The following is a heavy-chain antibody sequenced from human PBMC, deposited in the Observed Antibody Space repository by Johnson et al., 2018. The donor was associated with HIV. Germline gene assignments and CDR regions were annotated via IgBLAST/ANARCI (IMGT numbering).Heavy chain of an antibody. CDR3: ARMAAHVSDF. J-gene: IGHJ3*01. V-gene: IGHV3-33*08. CDR1: GFTFSSYA. Sequence: QVQLVESGGGVVQPGRSLRLSCAASGFTFSSYAMHWVRQAPGNGLEWVAVIWYDGSNKYYADSVKGRFTISRDNSKNTLYLQMNSLRVEDTAVYYCARMAAHVSDFWGQGTMVTVSS. CDR2: IWYDGSNK. D-gene: IGHD5-24*01.